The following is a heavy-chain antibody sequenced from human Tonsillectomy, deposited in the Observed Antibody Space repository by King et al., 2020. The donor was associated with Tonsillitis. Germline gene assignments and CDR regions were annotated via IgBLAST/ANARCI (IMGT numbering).Heavy chain of an antibody. J-gene: IGHJ5*02. CDR3: ASAPSMAAAGPWSFDP. V-gene: IGHV4-59*01. CDR1: GGSISSYY. CDR2: IYYSGST. D-gene: IGHD6-13*01. Sequence: LQLQESGPGLVKPSETLSLTCTVSGGSISSYYWSWIRQPPGKGLEWIGYIYYSGSTNYNPSLKSRVTISVDTSKTQFSLKLSSVTAADTAVYYCASAPSMAAAGPWSFDPWGQGTLVTVSS.